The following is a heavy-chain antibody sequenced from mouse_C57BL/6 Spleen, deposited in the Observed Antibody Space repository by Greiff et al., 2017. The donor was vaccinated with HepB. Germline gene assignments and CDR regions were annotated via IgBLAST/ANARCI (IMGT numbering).Heavy chain of an antibody. J-gene: IGHJ4*01. V-gene: IGHV1-72*01. CDR2: IDPNSGGT. CDR3: ARSEGFYGNYHYYAMDY. CDR1: GYTFTSYW. Sequence: QVQLQQPGAELVKPGASVKLSCKASGYTFTSYWMHWVKQRPGRGLEWIGRIDPNSGGTKYNEKFKSKATLTVDKPSSTADMQLSSLTSEDSAVYYCARSEGFYGNYHYYAMDYWGQGTSVTVSS. D-gene: IGHD2-1*01.